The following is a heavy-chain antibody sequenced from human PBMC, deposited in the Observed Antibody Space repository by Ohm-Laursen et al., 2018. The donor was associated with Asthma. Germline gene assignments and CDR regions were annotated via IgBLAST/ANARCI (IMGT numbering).Heavy chain of an antibody. CDR2: IIPIFGTA. J-gene: IGHJ4*02. D-gene: IGHD4-23*01. CDR3: ARVAIYGGNSGFDY. V-gene: IGHV1-69*13. Sequence: ASVKVSCKASGGTFSSYAISWVRQAPGQGLEWMGGIIPIFGTANYAQKFQGRVTITADESTSTAYMELSSLRSEDTAVYYCARVAIYGGNSGFDYWGQGTLVTVSS. CDR1: GGTFSSYA.